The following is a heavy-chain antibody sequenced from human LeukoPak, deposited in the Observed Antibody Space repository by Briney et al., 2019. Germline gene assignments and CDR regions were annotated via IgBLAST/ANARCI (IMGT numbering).Heavy chain of an antibody. CDR2: ISYGGST. V-gene: IGHV4-39*01. D-gene: IGHD3-22*01. Sequence: PSETLSLTCTVSGGSISSVGCYWGWIRQPPGKGLEWIGSISYGGSTYYNPSLKSRVTIYVDTSKNQVSLKLTSVTAADTAMYYCAGYYYDSSGYLGCGQGTLVTVSS. CDR1: GGSISSVGCY. CDR3: AGYYYDSSGYLG. J-gene: IGHJ4*02.